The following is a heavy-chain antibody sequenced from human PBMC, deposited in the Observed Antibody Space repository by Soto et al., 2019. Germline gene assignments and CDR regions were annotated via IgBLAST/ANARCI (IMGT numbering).Heavy chain of an antibody. Sequence: ASVKVSCKASGYTFKSFGVSWVRQSPGQGPEWMGWISGYNGKTKYAQKVQGRVTMTTDTSTNTAYMELSRLRSDDTAVYYCARKLELRGSYYYYYDMDVWGQGTTVTAP. CDR3: ARKLELRGSYYYYYDMDV. D-gene: IGHD1-7*01. J-gene: IGHJ6*02. V-gene: IGHV1-18*04. CDR2: ISGYNGKT. CDR1: GYTFKSFG.